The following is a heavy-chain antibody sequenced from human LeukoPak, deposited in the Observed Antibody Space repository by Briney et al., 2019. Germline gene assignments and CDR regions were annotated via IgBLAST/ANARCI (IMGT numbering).Heavy chain of an antibody. D-gene: IGHD3-10*01. CDR2: ITASGGGT. CDR3: AKGTMVRGLNV. J-gene: IGHJ6*04. V-gene: IGHV3-23*01. CDR1: GFTFSTYG. Sequence: GGSLRLSCAASGFTFSTYGMTWVRQALGKGLEWVSAITASGGGTYYAASVKGRFTISRDNSKNTLYLQMNSLRAEDTAVYYCAKGTMVRGLNVWGKGTTVTISS.